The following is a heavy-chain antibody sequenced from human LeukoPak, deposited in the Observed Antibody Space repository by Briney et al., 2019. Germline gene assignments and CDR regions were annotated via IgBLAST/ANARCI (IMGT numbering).Heavy chain of an antibody. CDR2: IIPIYGRA. J-gene: IGHJ3*02. Sequence: GASVKVSCKASGGTFSNYDFTFTSYAINWVRQAPGQGLEWMGGIIPIYGRADYPQKFQGRVTITADESTRTVTMQLSSLSSEDTAVYYCAGFFYDNSNAAFDIWGQGTVVTVS. V-gene: IGHV1-69*13. D-gene: IGHD3-22*01. CDR3: AGFFYDNSNAAFDI. CDR1: GGTFSNYDFTFTSYA.